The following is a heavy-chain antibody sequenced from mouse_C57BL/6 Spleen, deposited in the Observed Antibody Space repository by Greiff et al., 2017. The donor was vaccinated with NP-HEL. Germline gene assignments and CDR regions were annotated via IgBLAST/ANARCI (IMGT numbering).Heavy chain of an antibody. CDR3: ARDGSSPYWYFDV. D-gene: IGHD1-1*01. Sequence: VQLQQSGAELVKPGASVKLSCKASGYTFTSYWMQWVKQRPGQGLEWIGEIDPSDSYTKYNQKFKGKATLTVDTSSSTAYNQLSSLTSEDSAVYCCARDGSSPYWYFDVWGTGTTVTVSS. V-gene: IGHV1-50*01. CDR1: GYTFTSYW. J-gene: IGHJ1*03. CDR2: IDPSDSYT.